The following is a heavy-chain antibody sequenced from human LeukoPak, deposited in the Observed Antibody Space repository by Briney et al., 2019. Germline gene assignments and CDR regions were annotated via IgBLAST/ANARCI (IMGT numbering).Heavy chain of an antibody. Sequence: SETLSLTCTVSGGSISSYYWSWIRQPPGKGLEWIGYIYYSGSTNYNPSLKSRVTISVDTSKNQFSLKLSSVTAADTAVYYCARQTYYYDSSGPVPDAFDIWGQGTMVTVSS. CDR1: GGSISSYY. D-gene: IGHD3-22*01. J-gene: IGHJ3*02. CDR3: ARQTYYYDSSGPVPDAFDI. CDR2: IYYSGST. V-gene: IGHV4-59*08.